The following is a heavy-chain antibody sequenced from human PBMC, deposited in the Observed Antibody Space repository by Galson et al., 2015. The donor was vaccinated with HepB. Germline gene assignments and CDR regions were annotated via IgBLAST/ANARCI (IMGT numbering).Heavy chain of an antibody. CDR2: ISGSGGST. J-gene: IGHJ4*02. D-gene: IGHD3-3*01. CDR3: AKGVGGFTIFGVVTKEIYYFDY. Sequence: SLRLSCAASGFTFSSYAMSWVRQAPGKGLEWVSAISGSGGSTYYADSVKGRFTISRDNSKNTLYLQMNSLRAEDTAVYYYAKGVGGFTIFGVVTKEIYYFDYWGQGTLVTVSS. CDR1: GFTFSSYA. V-gene: IGHV3-23*01.